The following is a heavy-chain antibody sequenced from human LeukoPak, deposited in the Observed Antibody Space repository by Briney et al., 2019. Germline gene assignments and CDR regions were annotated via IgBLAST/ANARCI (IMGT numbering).Heavy chain of an antibody. V-gene: IGHV5-51*01. CDR2: IYPGDSDI. D-gene: IGHD3-10*01. Sequence: GESLKISCKASGYSFTNYWIGWVRQMPGKGLEWMGIIYPGDSDIRYSPSFQGQVTISADRSISTAYLQWSSLKASDTAMYYCARPYGSGTYYNRVGAFDIWGQGTMVTVSS. J-gene: IGHJ3*02. CDR3: ARPYGSGTYYNRVGAFDI. CDR1: GYSFTNYW.